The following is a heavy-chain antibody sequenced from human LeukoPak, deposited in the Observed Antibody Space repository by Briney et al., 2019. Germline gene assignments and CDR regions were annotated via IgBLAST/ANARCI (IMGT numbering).Heavy chain of an antibody. CDR2: IYTSGST. V-gene: IGHV4-4*07. CDR1: GGSISSYY. J-gene: IGHJ4*02. D-gene: IGHD2/OR15-2a*01. CDR3: AREGIVRTYDQ. Sequence: SGTLSLTCTVSGGSISSYYWSWIRQPAGKGLEWIGRIYTSGSTNYNPSLKSRVTISLDTSKNHFSLRLSSVTAADTAVYYCAREGIVRTYDQWGQGILVTVSS.